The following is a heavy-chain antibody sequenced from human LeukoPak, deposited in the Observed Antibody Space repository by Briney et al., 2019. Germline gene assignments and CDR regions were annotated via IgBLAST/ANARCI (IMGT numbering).Heavy chain of an antibody. CDR3: ARERIDYYGSGSYSIDY. V-gene: IGHV1-46*01. D-gene: IGHD3-10*01. CDR2: INPSSGST. J-gene: IGHJ4*02. Sequence: ASVKVSCKASGYTFTSYYMHWVRQAPGQGLEWMGIINPSSGSTSYAQKFQGRVTMTRDTSTSTVYMELSSLRSEDTVVYYCARERIDYYGSGSYSIDYWGQGTLVTVSS. CDR1: GYTFTSYY.